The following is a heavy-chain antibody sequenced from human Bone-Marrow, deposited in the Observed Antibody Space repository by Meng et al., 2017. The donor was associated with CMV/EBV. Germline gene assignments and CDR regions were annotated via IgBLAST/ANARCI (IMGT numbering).Heavy chain of an antibody. CDR2: IYHSGST. CDR3: ARDPAYYYGSGSYHFWYFDL. CDR1: GYSISSGYY. Sequence: SETLSLTCTASGYSISSGYYWGWVRQPPGKGLEWIGSIYHSGSTYYNPSLKSRVTISVDTSKNQFSLKLSSVTGADTAVYYCARDPAYYYGSGSYHFWYFDLWGRGTLVTVSS. V-gene: IGHV4-38-2*02. J-gene: IGHJ2*01. D-gene: IGHD3-10*01.